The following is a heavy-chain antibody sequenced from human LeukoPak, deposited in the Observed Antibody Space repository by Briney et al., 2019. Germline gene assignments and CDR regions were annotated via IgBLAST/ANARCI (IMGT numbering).Heavy chain of an antibody. CDR1: GYTFTAYY. D-gene: IGHD6-13*01. CDR3: ARGALGQQLIYSDY. V-gene: IGHV1-46*01. CDR2: INPLGGST. Sequence: ASVKVSCKASGYTFTAYYMHWVRQAPGQGLEWIGIINPLGGSTSYAQKFQGRVTMTRDTSTSTVYMEVSSLRSEDTAVYYCARGALGQQLIYSDYWGQGSLVTVSS. J-gene: IGHJ4*02.